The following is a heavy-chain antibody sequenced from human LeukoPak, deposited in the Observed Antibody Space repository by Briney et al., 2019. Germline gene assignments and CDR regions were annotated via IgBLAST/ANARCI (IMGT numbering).Heavy chain of an antibody. CDR1: GFTFSSYG. Sequence: GGSLRLSCAASGFTFSSYGMHWVRQAPGKGLEWVAVIWYDGSNKYYADSVKGRFTISRDNSKNTLYLQMNSLRAEDTAVYYCARWGASGRLLYWGQGTLVTVSS. CDR3: ARWGASGRLLY. V-gene: IGHV3-33*01. CDR2: IWYDGSNK. J-gene: IGHJ4*02. D-gene: IGHD6-19*01.